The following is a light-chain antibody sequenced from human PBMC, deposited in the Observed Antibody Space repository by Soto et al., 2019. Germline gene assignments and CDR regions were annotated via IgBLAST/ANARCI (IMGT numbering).Light chain of an antibody. CDR3: QVWDSNSDHVV. V-gene: IGLV3-21*02. CDR2: DDG. Sequence: SYELAQPPSVSGAPGQTARITCGGHNIRSKSVHWYQQRPGQAPVQVVYDDGDRPSWIPERFSGSNSGNTATLTISRVEAGDEADYYCQVWDSNSDHVVFGGGTKLTVL. CDR1: NIRSKS. J-gene: IGLJ2*01.